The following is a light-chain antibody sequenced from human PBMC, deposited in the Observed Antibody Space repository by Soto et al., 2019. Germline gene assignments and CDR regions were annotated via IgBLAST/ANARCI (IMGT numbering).Light chain of an antibody. V-gene: IGLV2-14*01. Sequence: QSVLTQPASVSGSPGQSITISCTGTSSDVGGYDYVSWSQQHPGKAPKLLIYDVSNRPSGVSIRFSASKSGNTASLTISGLQPEDEADYYCHSYTSRKTLMFGGGTKLTVL. CDR1: SSDVGGYDY. CDR3: HSYTSRKTLM. J-gene: IGLJ3*02. CDR2: DVS.